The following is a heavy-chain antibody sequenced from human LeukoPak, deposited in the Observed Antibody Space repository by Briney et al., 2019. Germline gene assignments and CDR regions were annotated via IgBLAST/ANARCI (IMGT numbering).Heavy chain of an antibody. CDR2: ISWNSGSI. V-gene: IGHV3-9*01. CDR1: GFTFGDYA. D-gene: IGHD4-17*01. J-gene: IGHJ2*01. CDR3: AKDILATVTTDWYFDL. Sequence: GRSLRLSCAASGFTFGDYAMHWVRQAPGKGLEWVSGISWNSGSIGYADSVKGRFTISRDNAKNSLYLQMNSLRAEDTALYYCAKDILATVTTDWYFDLWGRGTLVTVSS.